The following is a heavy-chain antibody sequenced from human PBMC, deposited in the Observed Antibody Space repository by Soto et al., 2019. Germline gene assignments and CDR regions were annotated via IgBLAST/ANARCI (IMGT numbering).Heavy chain of an antibody. D-gene: IGHD3-22*01. V-gene: IGHV3-30*18. J-gene: IGHJ2*01. CDR2: ISYDGSNK. Sequence: QVQLVESGGGVVQPGRSLRLSCAASGFTFSSYGMHWVRQAPGKGLEWVAVISYDGSNKYYADSVKGRFTISRDNSKNTLYLQMNSLRAEDTAVYYCAKDGAANDSSGYYDDGYFDLWGRGTLVTVSS. CDR1: GFTFSSYG. CDR3: AKDGAANDSSGYYDDGYFDL.